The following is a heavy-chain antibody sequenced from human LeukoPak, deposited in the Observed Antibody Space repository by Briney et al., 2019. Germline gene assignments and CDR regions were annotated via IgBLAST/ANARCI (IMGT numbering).Heavy chain of an antibody. V-gene: IGHV4-39*01. Sequence: SETLSLTCTVSGGSIISSSYYWGWIRQPPGKGLEWIGSIYYSGSTYYNPSLKSRVTISVDTSKNQFSLRLSSVTAADTAVYYCARQEGRITMVRGVSGPFDYWGQGTLVTVSS. CDR3: ARQEGRITMVRGVSGPFDY. CDR2: IYYSGST. D-gene: IGHD3-10*01. CDR1: GGSIISSSYY. J-gene: IGHJ4*02.